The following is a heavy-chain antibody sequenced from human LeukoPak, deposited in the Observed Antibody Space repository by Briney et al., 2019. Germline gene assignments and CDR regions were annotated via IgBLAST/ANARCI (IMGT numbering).Heavy chain of an antibody. D-gene: IGHD6-13*01. CDR2: ISAYNGNT. V-gene: IGHV1-18*01. CDR3: ARGPIAAAGTWHNWFDP. Sequence: PVASVKVPCKASGYTFTSYGFSWVRQAPGQGLEWMGWISAYNGNTHYAQKLQDRVTMTTDTPTSTAYMELRSLRSDDTAVYYCARGPIAAAGTWHNWFDPWGQGTLVTVSS. CDR1: GYTFTSYG. J-gene: IGHJ5*02.